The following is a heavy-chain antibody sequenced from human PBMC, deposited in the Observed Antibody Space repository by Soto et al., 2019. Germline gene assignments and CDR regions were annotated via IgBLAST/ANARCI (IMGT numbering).Heavy chain of an antibody. Sequence: SETLSLTCTVSGGSISSYYWSWIRQPPGKGLEWIGYIYYSGSTNYNPSLKSRVTISVDTSKNQFSLKLSSVTAADTAVYYCARSKGYCSGGSCYSGGYYYYGMDVWGQGTTVTSP. D-gene: IGHD2-15*01. J-gene: IGHJ6*02. CDR1: GGSISSYY. CDR2: IYYSGST. CDR3: ARSKGYCSGGSCYSGGYYYYGMDV. V-gene: IGHV4-59*01.